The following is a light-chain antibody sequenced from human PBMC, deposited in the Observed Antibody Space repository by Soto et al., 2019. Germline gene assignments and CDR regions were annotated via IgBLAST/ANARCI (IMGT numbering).Light chain of an antibody. CDR2: AAS. Sequence: DIQMTQSPSSLSASVGDRVIITCRASQGISNYLAWYQQKPGKVPKLLIYAASTLQSGVPSRFSGSGSGTDFTLTISSLQPEDVETYYCQKYNSALTWTFGQGTKVEIK. J-gene: IGKJ1*01. CDR3: QKYNSALTWT. V-gene: IGKV1-27*01. CDR1: QGISNY.